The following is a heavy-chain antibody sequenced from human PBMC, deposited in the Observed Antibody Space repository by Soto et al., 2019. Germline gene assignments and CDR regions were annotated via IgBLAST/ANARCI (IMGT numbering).Heavy chain of an antibody. V-gene: IGHV5-51*01. CDR1: GYSFTSYW. J-gene: IGHJ3*02. CDR2: IYPGDSDT. Sequence: PGESLKISCKGSGYSFTSYWIGWVRQMPGKGLEWMGIIYPGDSDTRYSPSFQDQVTISADKSISTAYLQWSSLKASDTAMYYCARRGSGSYYKAPPYQDIWGQGTMVTVSS. CDR3: ARRGSGSYYKAPPYQDI. D-gene: IGHD3-10*01.